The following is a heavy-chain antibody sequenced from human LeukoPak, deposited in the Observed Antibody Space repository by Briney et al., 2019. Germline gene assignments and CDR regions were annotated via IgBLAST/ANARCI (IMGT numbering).Heavy chain of an antibody. V-gene: IGHV1-2*02. CDR3: ARDRYGDGFAHFDY. Sequence: ASVKVSCKASGYTFTGYYVHWVRQAPGQGLEWMGWITPSDGANYAQKFQGRVTMTRDTSMSTAYMDLNRLTSDDTAVYFCARDRYGDGFAHFDYWGQGTLVTVSS. CDR2: ITPSDGA. CDR1: GYTFTGYY. J-gene: IGHJ4*02. D-gene: IGHD5-24*01.